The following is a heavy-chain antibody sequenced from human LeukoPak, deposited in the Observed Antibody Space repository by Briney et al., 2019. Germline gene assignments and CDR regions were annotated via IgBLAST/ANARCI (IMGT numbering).Heavy chain of an antibody. CDR3: ARDRKYLNWFDP. V-gene: IGHV4-4*02. CDR2: IYHSGST. Sequence: GVLRLSCAASGFTFSSYWMSWVRRAPGRGLEWIGEIYHSGSTNYNPSLKSRVTISVDKSKNQFSLKLSSVTAADTAVYYCARDRKYLNWFDPWGQGTLVTVSS. D-gene: IGHD2-2*01. J-gene: IGHJ5*02. CDR1: GFTFSSYW.